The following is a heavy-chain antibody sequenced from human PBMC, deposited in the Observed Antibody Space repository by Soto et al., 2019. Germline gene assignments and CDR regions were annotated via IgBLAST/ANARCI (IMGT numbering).Heavy chain of an antibody. J-gene: IGHJ4*02. CDR1: GFTFSGYW. V-gene: IGHV3-7*01. CDR3: VRNSGGY. D-gene: IGHD3-9*01. CDR2: IKEDGSQK. Sequence: PGGSLRLSCAASGFTFSGYWMSWVRQASGKGLEWVANIKEDGSQKYYVDSVKGRFTISRDNAKNSLYLEMNSLRVEDTAVYYCVRNSGGYWGQGTLVTVSS.